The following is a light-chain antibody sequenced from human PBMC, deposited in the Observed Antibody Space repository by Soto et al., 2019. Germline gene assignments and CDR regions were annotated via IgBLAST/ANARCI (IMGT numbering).Light chain of an antibody. CDR1: QSLTGR. CDR3: QQYKVYPYT. CDR2: DVS. J-gene: IGKJ2*01. Sequence: DIQMTQSPSTLSASIGDTVTLTCRASQSLTGRLAWYQQKPGRPPNLLIYDVSILESGVPSRFSGSESGADFTLTISSLRPDDFANFHYQQYKVYPYTFGQGTRL. V-gene: IGKV1-5*01.